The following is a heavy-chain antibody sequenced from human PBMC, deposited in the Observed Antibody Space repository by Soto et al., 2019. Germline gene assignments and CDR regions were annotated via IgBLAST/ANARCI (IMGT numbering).Heavy chain of an antibody. V-gene: IGHV1-69*13. Sequence: ASVKVSCKASGGTFSSYAISWVRQAPGQGLEWMGGIIPIFGTANYAQKFQGRVTITADESTSTAYMELSSLRSEDTAVYYCARDGSGSSYFGWFDHWGQGTLVTVSS. D-gene: IGHD6-13*01. CDR2: IIPIFGTA. CDR3: ARDGSGSSYFGWFDH. J-gene: IGHJ5*02. CDR1: GGTFSSYA.